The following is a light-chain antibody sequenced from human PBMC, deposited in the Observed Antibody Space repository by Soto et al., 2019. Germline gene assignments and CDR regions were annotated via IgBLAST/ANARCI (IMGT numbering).Light chain of an antibody. CDR3: SSYTGSNIRYV. Sequence: QSALTQPASVSGSPGQSITISCTGTSNDVGGYNYVSWYQHHPGKAPKLMIYEVSDRPSGVSNRFSGSKSGNTASLTISGLQAEDEDDYYCSSYTGSNIRYVFGTGTKVTVL. CDR2: EVS. J-gene: IGLJ1*01. V-gene: IGLV2-14*01. CDR1: SNDVGGYNY.